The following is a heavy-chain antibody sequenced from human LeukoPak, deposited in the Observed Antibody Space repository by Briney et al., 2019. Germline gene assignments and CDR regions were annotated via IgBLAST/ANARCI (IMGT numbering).Heavy chain of an antibody. Sequence: SETLSLTCAVYGGSFSGYYWSWIRQPPGKGLEWIGEINHSGSTNYNPSLKSRLTMSVDTSKNQFSLELSSVTAADTAVYFCARGGGRQLATSHSYFDYWGQGILVPVSS. D-gene: IGHD2-15*01. CDR2: INHSGST. V-gene: IGHV4-34*01. CDR3: ARGGGRQLATSHSYFDY. CDR1: GGSFSGYY. J-gene: IGHJ4*02.